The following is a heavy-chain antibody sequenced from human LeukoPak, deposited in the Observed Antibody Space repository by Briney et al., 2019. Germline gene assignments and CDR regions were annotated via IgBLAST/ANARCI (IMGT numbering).Heavy chain of an antibody. CDR3: AKDYYYDSSGYYLDY. J-gene: IGHJ4*02. CDR2: ISYDGSNK. Sequence: GGSLRLSCAASGFTFSSYAMHWVRQAPGKGLEWLAVISYDGSNKYYADSVKGRFTISRDNSKNTLYLQMNSLRAEDSAVYYCAKDYYYDSSGYYLDYWGQGTLVTVSS. V-gene: IGHV3-30-3*01. D-gene: IGHD3-22*01. CDR1: GFTFSSYA.